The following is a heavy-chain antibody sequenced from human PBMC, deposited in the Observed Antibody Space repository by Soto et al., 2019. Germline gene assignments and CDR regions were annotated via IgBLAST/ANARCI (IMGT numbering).Heavy chain of an antibody. CDR3: ARRGYYGSGMSHYYYGMDV. V-gene: IGHV1-69*13. J-gene: IGHJ6*02. CDR1: GGTFSSYA. Sequence: SVKVSCKASGGTFSSYAISWVRQAPGQGLEWMGGIIPIFGTANYAQKFQGRVTITADESTSTAYMELSSLRSEDTAVYYCARRGYYGSGMSHYYYGMDVWGQGTTVTVSS. CDR2: IIPIFGTA. D-gene: IGHD3-10*01.